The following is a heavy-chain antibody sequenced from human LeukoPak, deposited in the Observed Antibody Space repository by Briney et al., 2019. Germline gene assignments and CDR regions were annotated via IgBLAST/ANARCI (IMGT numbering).Heavy chain of an antibody. CDR3: ATGGSYSSSWYRGHFDY. V-gene: IGHV4-39*01. CDR1: GGSISSSSYY. Sequence: PSETLSLTCTVSGGSISSSSYYWGWIRQPPGKGLEWIGSIYYSGSTYYNPSLKSRVTISVDTSKNQFSLKLSSVTAADTAVYYCATGGSYSSSWYRGHFDYWGQGTLVTVSS. J-gene: IGHJ4*02. CDR2: IYYSGST. D-gene: IGHD6-13*01.